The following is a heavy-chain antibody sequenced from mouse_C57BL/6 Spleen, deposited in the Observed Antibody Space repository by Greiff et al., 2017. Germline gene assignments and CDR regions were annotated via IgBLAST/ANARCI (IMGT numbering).Heavy chain of an antibody. V-gene: IGHV1-64*01. CDR3: ARDYGSSFYAMDY. Sequence: QVQLQQPGAELVKPGASVKLSCKASGYTFTSYWMHWVKQRPGQGLEWIGMIHPNSGSTNYNEKFKSKATLTVDKSSSTAYMQLSSLTSEDSAVYYCARDYGSSFYAMDYWGKGTSVTVAS. CDR1: GYTFTSYW. J-gene: IGHJ4*01. CDR2: IHPNSGST. D-gene: IGHD1-1*01.